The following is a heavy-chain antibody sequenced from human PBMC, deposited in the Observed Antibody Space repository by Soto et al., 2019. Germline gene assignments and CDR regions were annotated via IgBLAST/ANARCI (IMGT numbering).Heavy chain of an antibody. V-gene: IGHV4-34*01. CDR1: GGSFSGYY. CDR3: AKSNVPTVDLHYYYGMDV. J-gene: IGHJ6*02. D-gene: IGHD5-12*01. CDR2: INHSGST. Sequence: PSETLSLTCAVYGGSFSGYYWSWIRQPPGKGLEWIGEINHSGSTNYNPSLKSRVTIALDTSKNHFSLKRMPVTGPDTAVYYWAKSNVPTVDLHYYYGMDVWDQGTTVTVSS.